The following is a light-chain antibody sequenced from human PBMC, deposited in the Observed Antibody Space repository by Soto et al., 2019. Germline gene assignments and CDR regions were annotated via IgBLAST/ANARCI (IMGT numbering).Light chain of an antibody. CDR3: AVWDDSLSGMI. V-gene: IGLV1-44*01. CDR1: SSNIETNT. Sequence: VLTQPPSASGTPGQRVTISCSGSSSNIETNTVDWYQHLPGTAPKVLIFNNNQRPSGVPDLFSGSKSGTSASLAISGLQSEDEAHYYCAVWDDSLSGMIFGGGTKVTVL. J-gene: IGLJ2*01. CDR2: NNN.